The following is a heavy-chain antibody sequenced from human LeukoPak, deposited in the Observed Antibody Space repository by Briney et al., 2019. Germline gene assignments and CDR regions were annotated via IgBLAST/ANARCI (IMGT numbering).Heavy chain of an antibody. D-gene: IGHD4-17*01. CDR2: ISSSSSYI. CDR1: GFTFRSYS. V-gene: IGHV3-21*01. CDR3: ARDLGTTVTTYLDY. J-gene: IGHJ4*02. Sequence: PGGSLRLSCAASGFTFRSYSMNWVRQAPGKGLEWVSYISSSSSYIYYADSVKGRFTISRDNAKNSLYLRMNSLRAEDTAVYYCARDLGTTVTTYLDYWGQGTLVTVSS.